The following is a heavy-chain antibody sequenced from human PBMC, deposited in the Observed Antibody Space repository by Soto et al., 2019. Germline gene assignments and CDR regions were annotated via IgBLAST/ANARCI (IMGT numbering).Heavy chain of an antibody. V-gene: IGHV4-38-2*01. CDR1: AYSISSGHY. CDR3: CRDSSSSFFY. D-gene: IGHD3-22*01. J-gene: IGHJ1*01. CDR2: MFYDGDT. Sequence: SETRSLTCAFSAYSISSGHYWAWIRQPPVKGLEWIASMFYDGDTYHNPSLKSRVSISVDTSKNQFSLTLTSVTAADTAVYFCCRDSSSSFFYWGQGMLVTVSS.